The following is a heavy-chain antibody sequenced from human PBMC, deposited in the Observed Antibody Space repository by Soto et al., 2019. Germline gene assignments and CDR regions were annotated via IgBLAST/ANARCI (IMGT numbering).Heavy chain of an antibody. CDR3: ARDRAVVTPEYYSYYGMDV. D-gene: IGHD2-15*01. V-gene: IGHV4-59*01. Sequence: QVQLQESGPGLVKPSETLSLTCTVSGGSISSYYWSWIRQPPGKGLEWIGYIYYSGSTNYNPSLKSRVTISVATSKNQFSLKLSSVTAADTAVYYCARDRAVVTPEYYSYYGMDVWGQGTTVTVSS. J-gene: IGHJ6*02. CDR1: GGSISSYY. CDR2: IYYSGST.